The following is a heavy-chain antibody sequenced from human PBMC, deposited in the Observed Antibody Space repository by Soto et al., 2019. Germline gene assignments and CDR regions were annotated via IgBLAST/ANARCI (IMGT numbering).Heavy chain of an antibody. J-gene: IGHJ6*03. CDR1: GGSISRSRYY. V-gene: IGHV4-39*01. CDR2: IYYSGST. CDR3: AGTGFHYMDV. D-gene: IGHD3-9*01. Sequence: PSDTLSLTCTVSGGSISRSRYYWGWIRQPPGKGLEWIGSIYYSGSTYYNPSLKSRVTISVDTSKNQFSLKLSSVTAADTAVYYCAGTGFHYMDVWGKGTTVTVSS.